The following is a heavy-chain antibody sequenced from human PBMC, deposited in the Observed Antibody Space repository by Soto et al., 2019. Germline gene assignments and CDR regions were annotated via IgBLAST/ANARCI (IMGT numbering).Heavy chain of an antibody. J-gene: IGHJ6*02. D-gene: IGHD2-21*01. Sequence: PSQTLSLTCAISGDRVSRNSAAWNWIRQSPSRGLEWLGRTYYRSKWNNDYPVSVKSRITINPDTSKNQFSLQLNSVTPEDTAVYYCARETLHIVVANYYYYGMDVWGQGTTVTVSS. V-gene: IGHV6-1*01. CDR3: ARETLHIVVANYYYYGMDV. CDR2: TYYRSKWNN. CDR1: GDRVSRNSAA.